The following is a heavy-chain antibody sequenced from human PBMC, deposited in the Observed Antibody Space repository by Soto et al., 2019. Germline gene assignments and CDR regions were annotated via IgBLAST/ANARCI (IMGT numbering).Heavy chain of an antibody. D-gene: IGHD2-21*01. V-gene: IGHV4-34*01. J-gene: IGHJ6*03. CDR3: ARGGISHWAYFYYMDV. Sequence: SETLSLTCVVSGGSLSDYFWSWIRQPPGMALEWIGEINHLGSINYNPSLKSRVTMPVDTSKNQFSLTLNSVTAADTATYYCARGGISHWAYFYYMDVWDRGATVTVSS. CDR1: GGSLSDYF. CDR2: INHLGSI.